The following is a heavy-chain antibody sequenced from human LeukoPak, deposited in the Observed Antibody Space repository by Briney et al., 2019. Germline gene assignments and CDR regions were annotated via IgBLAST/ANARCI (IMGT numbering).Heavy chain of an antibody. CDR1: GGCISSGGYY. CDR2: IYHSGST. CDR3: ASQSRAKAPDY. D-gene: IGHD1-26*01. Sequence: SETLSLTCTVSGGCISSGGYYWSWIRQPPGKGVERIGYIYHSGSTYYNPSLKSRVTISVDRSKNQFSLKLSSVTAADTAVYYCASQSRAKAPDYWGQGTLVTVSS. V-gene: IGHV4-30-2*01. J-gene: IGHJ4*02.